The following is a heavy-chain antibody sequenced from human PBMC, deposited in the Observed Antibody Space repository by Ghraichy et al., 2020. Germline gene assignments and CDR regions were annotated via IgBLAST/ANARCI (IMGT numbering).Heavy chain of an antibody. D-gene: IGHD1-26*01. CDR3: ARGDDGSPDS. CDR2: RSPDKETK. Sequence: GGSLILSCKGSGFPFSRYGFHWVRRAPGKGLEWVAVRSPDKETKFYADSVRGRFTISRDDSKSTLFLRMNNLRPEDTGIYYCARGDDGSPDSWGPGTQVIVSS. J-gene: IGHJ4*02. V-gene: IGHV3-33*05. CDR1: GFPFSRYG.